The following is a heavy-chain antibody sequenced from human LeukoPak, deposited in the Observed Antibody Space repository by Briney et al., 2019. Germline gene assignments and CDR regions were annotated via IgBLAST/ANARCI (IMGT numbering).Heavy chain of an antibody. CDR3: ARDPSNSGSYSRLDY. CDR2: ISYDGSNK. CDR1: GFNFNTYW. J-gene: IGHJ4*02. D-gene: IGHD1-26*01. V-gene: IGHV3-30*03. Sequence: GGSLRLSCAASGFNFNTYWMGWVRQAPGKGLEWVAVISYDGSNKYYADSVKGRFTISRDNSKNTLYLQMNSLSAEDTAVYYCARDPSNSGSYSRLDYWGQGTRVTVSS.